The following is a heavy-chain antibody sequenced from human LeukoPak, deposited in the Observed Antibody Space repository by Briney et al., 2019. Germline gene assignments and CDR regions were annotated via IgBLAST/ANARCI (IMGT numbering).Heavy chain of an antibody. Sequence: PSETLSLTCAVYGGSFSGYFWSWIRQPPGKGLEWIGYIYYSGSTNYSPSLKSRVTISVDTTKNQFSLKLTSVTAADTAVYYCATYVTGLYYFDYWGQGTLVTVSS. CDR1: GGSFSGYF. D-gene: IGHD3-9*01. CDR3: ATYVTGLYYFDY. J-gene: IGHJ4*02. CDR2: IYYSGST. V-gene: IGHV4-59*01.